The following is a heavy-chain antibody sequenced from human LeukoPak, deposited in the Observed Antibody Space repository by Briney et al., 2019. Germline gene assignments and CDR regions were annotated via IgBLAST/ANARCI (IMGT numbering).Heavy chain of an antibody. CDR3: AKIPITMVRGVIIIPEGWFDP. V-gene: IGHV3-53*01. J-gene: IGHJ5*02. CDR2: IYSGGST. Sequence: GGSLRLSCAASGFTVSSNYMSWVRQAPGKGLEWVSVIYSGGSTYYADSVKGRFTISRDNSKNTLYLQMNSLRAEDTAVYYCAKIPITMVRGVIIIPEGWFDPWGQGTLVTVSS. D-gene: IGHD3-10*01. CDR1: GFTVSSNY.